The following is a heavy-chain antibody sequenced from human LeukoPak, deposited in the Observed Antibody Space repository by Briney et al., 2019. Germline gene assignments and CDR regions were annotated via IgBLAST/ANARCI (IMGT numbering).Heavy chain of an antibody. J-gene: IGHJ6*03. CDR3: ARGIRVVVVAAPVYYYYYYMDV. V-gene: IGHV1-8*03. Sequence: ASVKVSCKASGYTFTSYDINWVRQAAGQGLEWMGWMNRNSGNTGYAQKFQGRVTITRNTSISTAYMELSSLKSEDTAVYYCARGIRVVVVAAPVYYYYYYMDVWGKGTTVTVSS. CDR1: GYTFTSYD. CDR2: MNRNSGNT. D-gene: IGHD2-15*01.